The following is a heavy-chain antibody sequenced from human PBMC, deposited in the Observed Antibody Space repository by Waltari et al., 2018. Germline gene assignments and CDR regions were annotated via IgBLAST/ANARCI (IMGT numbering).Heavy chain of an antibody. D-gene: IGHD4-17*01. J-gene: IGHJ4*02. CDR3: ATAGGGSTVVTPLDY. V-gene: IGHV1-69*12. Sequence: QVQLVQSGAEVKKPGSSVKVSCKASGGPFSSYASSWVRQALGPGIEWMGGIIPIFGTANYAQKFQGRVTITADESTSTAYMELSSLRSEDTAVYYCATAGGGSTVVTPLDYWGQGTLVTVSS. CDR2: IIPIFGTA. CDR1: GGPFSSYA.